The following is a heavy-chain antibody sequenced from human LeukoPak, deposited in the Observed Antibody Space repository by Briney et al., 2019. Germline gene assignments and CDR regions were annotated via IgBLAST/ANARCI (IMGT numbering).Heavy chain of an antibody. CDR2: ITNNGDTA. CDR3: AKGHFGHDY. D-gene: IGHD3-10*01. J-gene: IGHJ4*02. V-gene: IGHV3-23*01. Sequence: GGSLRLSCAASGFTFSSYGMSWVRQAPGKGLEWVSAITNNGDTAYYADSLKGRFTISRDNVNNMLFLQMNSLRAEDTAVYYCAKGHFGHDYWGQGTLVTVSS. CDR1: GFTFSSYG.